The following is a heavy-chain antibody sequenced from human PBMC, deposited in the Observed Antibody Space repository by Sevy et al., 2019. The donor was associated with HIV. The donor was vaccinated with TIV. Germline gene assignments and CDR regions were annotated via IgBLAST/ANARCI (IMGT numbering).Heavy chain of an antibody. CDR1: GYNFINYG. D-gene: IGHD5-12*01. Sequence: ASVKVSCKASGYNFINYGISWVRQAPGQGLEWVGGSSPFTVSPNYPQKLQDRVTVTTDTATNTAYMELRNLRSDDTAVYYCGKCTLWVYDPTNRKCGMDVWGQGTTVTVSS. CDR2: SSPFTVSP. J-gene: IGHJ6*02. V-gene: IGHV1-18*01. CDR3: GKCTLWVYDPTNRKCGMDV.